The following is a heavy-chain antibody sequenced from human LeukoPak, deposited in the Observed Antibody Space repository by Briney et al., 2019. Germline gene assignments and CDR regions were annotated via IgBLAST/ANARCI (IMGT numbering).Heavy chain of an antibody. CDR3: ARDLGSSWSSPFDY. D-gene: IGHD6-13*01. J-gene: IGHJ4*02. CDR2: IYYSGST. CDR1: GGSINSYY. Sequence: SETLSLTCTVSGGSINSYYWSWIRQPPGKGLEWIGFIYYSGSTKSNPSLKSRVTISVDTSKNQFSLKLSSVTAADTAVYYCARDLGSSWSSPFDYWGQGTLVTVSS. V-gene: IGHV4-59*12.